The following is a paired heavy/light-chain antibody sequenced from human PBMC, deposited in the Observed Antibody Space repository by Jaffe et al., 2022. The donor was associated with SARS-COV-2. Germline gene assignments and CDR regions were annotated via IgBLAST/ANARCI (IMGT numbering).Heavy chain of an antibody. CDR2: IYYSGST. D-gene: IGHD3-10*01. Sequence: QVQLQESGPGLVKPSETLSLTCTVSSGSISGYYWSWIRQPPGKGLEWIGYIYYSGSTNYNPSLKSRVSISVDTSKNQFSLKLSSVTAADTAVYYCARTSYTSGGYLFDYWGQGTLVTVSS. V-gene: IGHV4-59*01. CDR1: SGSISGYY. J-gene: IGHJ4*02. CDR3: ARTSYTSGGYLFDY.
Light chain of an antibody. J-gene: IGKJ4*01. CDR2: AAS. CDR1: QSISRY. CDR3: QQSYTTPLT. V-gene: IGKV1-39*01. Sequence: DIQMTQSPSSLSASVGDRVTITCRASQSISRYLNWYQQKPGKAPKLLIYAASSLQSGVPSRFSGSGSGTDFTLTISSLQPEDFATYYCQQSYTTPLTFGGGTKVEIK.